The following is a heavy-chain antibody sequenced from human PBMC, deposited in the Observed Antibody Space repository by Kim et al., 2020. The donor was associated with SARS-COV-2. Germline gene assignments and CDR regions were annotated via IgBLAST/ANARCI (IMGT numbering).Heavy chain of an antibody. D-gene: IGHD2-2*01. CDR3: ARGRSQYQLLSYYYYYGM. Sequence: SETLSLTCAVYGGSFSGYYWSWIRQPPGKGLEWIGEINHSGSTNYNPSLKSRVTISVDTSKNQFSLKLSSVTAADTAVYYCARGRSQYQLLSYYYYYGM. V-gene: IGHV4-34*01. J-gene: IGHJ6*01. CDR2: INHSGST. CDR1: GGSFSGYY.